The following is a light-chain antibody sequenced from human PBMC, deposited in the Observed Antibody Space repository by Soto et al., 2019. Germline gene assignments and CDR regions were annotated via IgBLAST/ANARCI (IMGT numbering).Light chain of an antibody. CDR1: QSISSY. V-gene: IGKV1-39*01. Sequence: DIQMTQSPSSLSASVGDRVTITCRASQSISSYLNWYQQKPGKAPKLLIYAASSLQSGVPSRFSGSGSVTDFTLTISSLQPEDFATYYCQQSYSTAITFGQGTRLEIK. CDR2: AAS. J-gene: IGKJ5*01. CDR3: QQSYSTAIT.